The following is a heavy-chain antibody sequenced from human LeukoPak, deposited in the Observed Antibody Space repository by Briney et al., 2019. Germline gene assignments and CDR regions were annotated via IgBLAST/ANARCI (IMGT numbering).Heavy chain of an antibody. CDR3: ARGGGGYTKYGPDY. J-gene: IGHJ4*02. CDR1: GFTFSGYG. CDR2: VRYDGSHK. Sequence: GGSLRLSCAASGFTFSGYGMHWVRQAPGKGLEWISFVRYDGSHKYYADSVKGRFTISRDNSKNTLYLEINNLRVEDTAVYYCARGGGGYTKYGPDYRGQGTLVTVSS. V-gene: IGHV3-30*02. D-gene: IGHD4-11*01.